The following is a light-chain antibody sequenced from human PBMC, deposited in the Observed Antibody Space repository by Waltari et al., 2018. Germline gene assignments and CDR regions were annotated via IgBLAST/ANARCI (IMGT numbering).Light chain of an antibody. CDR3: QQYNSYSMT. V-gene: IGKV1-5*03. Sequence: DIQMTQSPSTLSASVGDRVTITCRASQSISSWLAWYQQKPGKAPKLLIYKASSLESGVPSRFSGSGSGTEFTLTISSLQPDDFATHYCQQYNSYSMTFGQGTKVEIK. CDR1: QSISSW. CDR2: KAS. J-gene: IGKJ1*01.